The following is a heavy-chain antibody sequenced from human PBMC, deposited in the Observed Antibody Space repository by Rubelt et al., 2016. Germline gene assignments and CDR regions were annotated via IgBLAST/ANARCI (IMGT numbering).Heavy chain of an antibody. CDR2: IDHREII. D-gene: IGHD1-1*01. CDR1: VGSFSGHA. CDR3: ARRLADWTESLGDAFDL. V-gene: IGHV4-34*01. Sequence: QVPLQQWGTGLLKPSETLSRTCAVYVGSFSGHAWAWIRQPPGKGLEWIAEIDHREIINYNPSLKSRLTISIDTSKNQFSLRLSSGSAADTAVYYCARRLADWTESLGDAFDLWGHGAMVTVFS. J-gene: IGHJ3*01.